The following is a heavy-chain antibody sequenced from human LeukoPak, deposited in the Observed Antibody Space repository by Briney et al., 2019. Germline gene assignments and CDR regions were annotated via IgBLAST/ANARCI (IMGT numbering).Heavy chain of an antibody. CDR2: IYHSGST. V-gene: IGHV4-38-2*02. CDR1: GYSSSSGYY. Sequence: SETLSLTCTVSGYSSSSGYYWGWIRQPPGKGLEWIGSIYHSGSTYYNPSLKSRVTISVDTSKNQFSLKLSSVTAADTAVYYCARDHGDYGADFDYWGQGTLVTVSS. CDR3: ARDHGDYGADFDY. D-gene: IGHD4-17*01. J-gene: IGHJ4*02.